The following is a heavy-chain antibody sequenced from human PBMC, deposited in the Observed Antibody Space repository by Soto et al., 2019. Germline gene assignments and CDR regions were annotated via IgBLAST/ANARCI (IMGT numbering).Heavy chain of an antibody. CDR2: VYHSGTT. V-gene: IGHV4-4*02. Sequence: QVQLQESGPGLVKPSGTLSLTCAVSGGSISDNWWSWVRQPPGKGLEWIGEVYHSGTTYYNPSLKSRVTISLDKSASQISLTLNSVTAADTPVYYCARHVAVARTRCFDSWGQGTLVTVSS. J-gene: IGHJ4*02. D-gene: IGHD2-21*01. CDR1: GGSISDNW. CDR3: ARHVAVARTRCFDS.